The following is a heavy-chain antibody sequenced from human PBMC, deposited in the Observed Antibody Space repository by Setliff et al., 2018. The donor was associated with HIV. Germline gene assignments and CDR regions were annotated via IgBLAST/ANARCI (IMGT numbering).Heavy chain of an antibody. V-gene: IGHV4-59*11. Sequence: SETLSLTCTVSGPSINIHYWSWIRQSPGKAFEWIGYIYSTGSTNYNPSLQSRVTIPMVASRNQFSLKVMSVTAADTAVYYCAKGAGFYGDYTFDHWGQGRQVTVSS. CDR2: IYSTGST. CDR1: GPSINIHY. CDR3: AKGAGFYGDYTFDH. D-gene: IGHD4-17*01. J-gene: IGHJ4*02.